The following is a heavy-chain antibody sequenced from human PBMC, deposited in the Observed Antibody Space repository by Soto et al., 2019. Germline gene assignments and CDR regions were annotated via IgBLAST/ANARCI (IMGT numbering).Heavy chain of an antibody. CDR2: INGDGSTT. Sequence: GGSLRLSCAASGFTLSSYWIHWVRQAPGKGLVWVSRINGDGSTTNYVDSLKGRFTISRDNAKNTVFLQMNSLRAEDTAVYYCARGRRGSYSSDYWGQGTLVTVSS. J-gene: IGHJ4*02. V-gene: IGHV3-74*01. CDR3: ARGRRGSYSSDY. D-gene: IGHD3-10*01. CDR1: GFTLSSYW.